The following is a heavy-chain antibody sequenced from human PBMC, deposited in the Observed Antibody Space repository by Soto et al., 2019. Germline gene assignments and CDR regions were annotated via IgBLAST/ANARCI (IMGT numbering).Heavy chain of an antibody. Sequence: QVQLVQSGAEVKKPGSSVKVSCKASGGTFSRYTINWVRQAPGQGLEWMGRIIPIAAIANYTQKFQGRVTITVEKSPTTAYMELSSLRSDDTAVYYCARGSTIVRGAPSWFDPWGQGTLVTVSS. V-gene: IGHV1-69*02. CDR3: ARGSTIVRGAPSWFDP. J-gene: IGHJ5*02. CDR2: IIPIAAIA. D-gene: IGHD3-10*01. CDR1: GGTFSRYT.